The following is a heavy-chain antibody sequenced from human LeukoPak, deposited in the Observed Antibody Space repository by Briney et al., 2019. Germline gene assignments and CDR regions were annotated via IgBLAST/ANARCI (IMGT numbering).Heavy chain of an antibody. V-gene: IGHV4-34*01. CDR3: ARGYCSSTSCPPAYYYYYGMDV. Sequence: PSETLSLTCAVYGGSFSGYYWSWIRQPPGKGLEWIGEINHSGSTNYNPSLKSRVTISVDTSKNQFSPKLSSVTAADTAVYYCARGYCSSTSCPPAYYYYYGMDVWGQGTTVTVSS. J-gene: IGHJ6*02. CDR2: INHSGST. CDR1: GGSFSGYY. D-gene: IGHD2-2*01.